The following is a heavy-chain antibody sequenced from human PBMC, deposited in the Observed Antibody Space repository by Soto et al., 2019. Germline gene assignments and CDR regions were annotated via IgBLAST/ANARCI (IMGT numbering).Heavy chain of an antibody. CDR1: GGTFSSYA. J-gene: IGHJ6*02. CDR3: ARAKDIVVVVAAAAGYGMDV. CDR2: IIPIFGTA. Sequence: QVQLAQSGAEVKKPGSSVKVSCKASGGTFSSYAISWVRQAPGQGLEWMGGIIPIFGTANYAQKFQGRVTITADESTSTAFMELSSLRSEDTAVYYCARAKDIVVVVAAAAGYGMDVWGQGTTDTVSS. D-gene: IGHD2-15*01. V-gene: IGHV1-69*01.